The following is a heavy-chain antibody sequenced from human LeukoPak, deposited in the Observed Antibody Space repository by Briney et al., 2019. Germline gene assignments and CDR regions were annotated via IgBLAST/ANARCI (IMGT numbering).Heavy chain of an antibody. D-gene: IGHD6-19*01. CDR2: MNPNSGNT. CDR1: GYTFTSYD. CDR3: ARGRMIAVAGTRGSLGY. J-gene: IGHJ4*02. Sequence: VPVKVSCKASGYTFTSYDINWVRQATGQGLEWMGWMNPNSGNTGYAQKFQGRVTMTRNTSISTAYMELSSLRSEDTAVYYCARGRMIAVAGTRGSLGYWGQGTLVTVSS. V-gene: IGHV1-8*01.